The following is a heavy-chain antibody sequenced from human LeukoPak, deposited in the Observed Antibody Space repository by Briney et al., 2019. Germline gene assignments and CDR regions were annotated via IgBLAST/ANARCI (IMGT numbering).Heavy chain of an antibody. J-gene: IGHJ5*02. CDR1: GYTFTSYG. CDR2: ISAYNGNT. D-gene: IGHD3-3*01. Sequence: GASVKVSCKASGYTFTSYGISWVRQAPGQGLEWMGWISAYNGNTNYAQKLQGRVTMTTDTSTSTAYMELRSLRSDDTAVYYCARVNYDFWSGYFSWFDPWGQGTLVTVSS. V-gene: IGHV1-18*01. CDR3: ARVNYDFWSGYFSWFDP.